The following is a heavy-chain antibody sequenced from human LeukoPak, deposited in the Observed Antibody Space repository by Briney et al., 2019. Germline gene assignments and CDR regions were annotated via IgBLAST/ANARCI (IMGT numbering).Heavy chain of an antibody. D-gene: IGHD6-6*01. CDR1: GYSFTSYW. V-gene: IGHV5-51*01. J-gene: IGHJ3*02. CDR3: ARRAHEKLATFDI. CDR2: IYPGDSDT. Sequence: GEALKISCNGSGYSFTSYWIGWVRQMPGKGLGWMGNIYPGDSDTIYSPSFQGQVTISADKSISTAYLQWSSLKASDSAMYYCARRAHEKLATFDIWGQGTMVTVSS.